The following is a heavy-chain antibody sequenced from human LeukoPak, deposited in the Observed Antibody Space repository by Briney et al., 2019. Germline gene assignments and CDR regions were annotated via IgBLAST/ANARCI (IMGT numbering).Heavy chain of an antibody. Sequence: SETLSLTCTVSGGSISSSSYSWGWIRQPPGKGLEWIGSIYYSGSTYYNPSLKSRVTISVDTSKNQFSLKLSSVTAADTAVYYCASTSYGSGSYYFGYYYGMDVWGQGTTVTVSS. V-gene: IGHV4-39*01. J-gene: IGHJ6*02. CDR2: IYYSGST. CDR1: GGSISSSSYS. CDR3: ASTSYGSGSYYFGYYYGMDV. D-gene: IGHD3-10*01.